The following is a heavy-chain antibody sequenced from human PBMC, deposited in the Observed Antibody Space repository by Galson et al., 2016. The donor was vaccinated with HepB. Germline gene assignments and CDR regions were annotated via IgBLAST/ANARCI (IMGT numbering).Heavy chain of an antibody. Sequence: SVKVSCKASGGTFSNFAINWVRQAPGQGLEWMGGTTPRFGTANYPQKFQGRVTITADKSTNTAFMELSRLGSEDTAVYYWVRVELYDSGGYCLYYFDYWGQGTLVTVSS. V-gene: IGHV1-69*06. D-gene: IGHD3-22*01. CDR1: GGTFSNFA. CDR3: VRVELYDSGGYCLYYFDY. CDR2: TTPRFGTA. J-gene: IGHJ4*02.